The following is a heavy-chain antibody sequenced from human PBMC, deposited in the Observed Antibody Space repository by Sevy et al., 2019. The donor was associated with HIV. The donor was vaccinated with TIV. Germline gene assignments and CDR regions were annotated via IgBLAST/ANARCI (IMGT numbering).Heavy chain of an antibody. Sequence: GGSLILSCVASGFSLNNYWMNWVRQAPGKGLEWVANINQDGSVKYYVDSVRGRFTISRDNASNLVFLQMSSLRVDDSALYYCVKAIAKDGSFWGQGTLVTVSS. CDR1: GFSLNNYW. V-gene: IGHV3-7*01. J-gene: IGHJ4*02. CDR2: INQDGSVK. D-gene: IGHD6-13*01. CDR3: VKAIAKDGSF.